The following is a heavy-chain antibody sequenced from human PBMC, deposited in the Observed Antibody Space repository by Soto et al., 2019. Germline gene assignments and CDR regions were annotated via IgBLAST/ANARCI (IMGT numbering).Heavy chain of an antibody. D-gene: IGHD6-19*01. Sequence: GGSLRLSCAASGFTFSSYWMSWVRQAPGKGLEWVANIKQDGSEKYYVDSAKGRFTISRDNSKNTLYLQMNSLRADDTAVYYCAKSSGWFQPFDYWGQGTLVNVS. V-gene: IGHV3-7*03. CDR3: AKSSGWFQPFDY. CDR1: GFTFSSYW. J-gene: IGHJ4*02. CDR2: IKQDGSEK.